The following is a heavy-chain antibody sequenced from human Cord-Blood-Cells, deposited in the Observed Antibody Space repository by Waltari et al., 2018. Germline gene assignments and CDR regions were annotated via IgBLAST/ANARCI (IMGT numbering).Heavy chain of an antibody. D-gene: IGHD1-1*01. J-gene: IGHJ4*02. CDR2: ISSSSSYT. CDR3: ARERGTGDFDY. Sequence: QVQLVESGGGLVKPGGSLRLSCAASGFTFSDYYMSWIRQAPGKGLEWVSYISSSSSYTNCADSVKGRFTISRDNAKNSLYLQMNSLRAEDTAVYYCARERGTGDFDYWGQGTLVTVSS. V-gene: IGHV3-11*05. CDR1: GFTFSDYY.